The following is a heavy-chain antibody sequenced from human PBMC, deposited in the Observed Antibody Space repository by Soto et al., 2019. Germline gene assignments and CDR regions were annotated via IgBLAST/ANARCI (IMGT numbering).Heavy chain of an antibody. Sequence: EVQLVESGGGLVQPGRSLRLSCAASGFTFDDYAMPWVRQVPGKGPEWVSVIRWNSGSRCYAESVRGRFTISRDNTKNSLYLQMNSLRAEDTALYYCATSRGDIDILTPTVTSFWGPFHIWGQGTMVTVSS. J-gene: IGHJ3*02. CDR2: IRWNSGSR. V-gene: IGHV3-9*01. CDR1: GFTFDDYA. D-gene: IGHD4-17*01. CDR3: ATSRGDIDILTPTVTSFWGPFHI.